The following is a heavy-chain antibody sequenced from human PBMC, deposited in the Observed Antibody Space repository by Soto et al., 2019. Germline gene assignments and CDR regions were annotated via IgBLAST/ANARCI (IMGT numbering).Heavy chain of an antibody. CDR1: VFTFISYS. V-gene: IGHV3-48*02. CDR3: ARASAVPAAPFRHWFDP. CDR2: ISSSSSTI. Sequence: GWSLRLSCVSSVFTFISYSMKWVRQAPGKGLEWVSYISSSSSTIYYADSVKGRFTISRDNAKNSLYLQMNSLRDEDTAVYYCARASAVPAAPFRHWFDPWGQGTLVTVSS. D-gene: IGHD2-2*01. J-gene: IGHJ5*02.